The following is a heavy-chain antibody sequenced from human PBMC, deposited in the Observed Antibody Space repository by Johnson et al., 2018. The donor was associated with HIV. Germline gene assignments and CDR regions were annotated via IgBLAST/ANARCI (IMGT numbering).Heavy chain of an antibody. CDR2: INSGGST. CDR1: GFPVSSSY. CDR3: AKDSDTYYYGSGDAVDV. Sequence: VQLVESGGGLVQPGGSLRLSCAASGFPVSSSYMSWVRQAPGKGLEWVSVINSGGSTYYADSVRGRFTISSDNIKKSLYLQMNSLRAEDTALYYCAKDSDTYYYGSGDAVDVWGQGTMVTVSS. J-gene: IGHJ3*01. V-gene: IGHV3-66*02. D-gene: IGHD3-10*01.